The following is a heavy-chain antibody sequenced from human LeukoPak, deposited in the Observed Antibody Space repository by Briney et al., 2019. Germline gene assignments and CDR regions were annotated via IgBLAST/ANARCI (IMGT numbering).Heavy chain of an antibody. D-gene: IGHD2-15*01. CDR3: ARDLLVTNWFDP. CDR2: ISAYNGNT. J-gene: IGHJ5*02. CDR1: GYTFTSYG. V-gene: IGHV1-18*01. Sequence: GASVKVSCKASGYTFTSYGISWVRQAPGQGLEWMAWISAYNGNTKYAQKLQGRVTMTTDTSTSTAHMELRSLKSDDTAVYYCARDLLVTNWFDPWGQGTLVTVSS.